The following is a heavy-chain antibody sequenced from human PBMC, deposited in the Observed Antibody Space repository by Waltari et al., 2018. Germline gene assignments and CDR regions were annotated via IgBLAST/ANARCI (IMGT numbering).Heavy chain of an antibody. CDR2: INTNTGNP. D-gene: IGHD2-15*01. CDR1: GYTFINYG. V-gene: IGHV7-4-1*02. CDR3: ARGDIVIVPAADNWFDP. Sequence: QVQLVQSGSEMKKPGASVTVSCKASGYTFINYGVNWVRQAPGHGLEWVGWINTNTGNPTYAQGFTGRFVFSSDTSVNTEYLQISNLKTEDTAVYYCARGDIVIVPAADNWFDPWGQGTLVTVSS. J-gene: IGHJ5*02.